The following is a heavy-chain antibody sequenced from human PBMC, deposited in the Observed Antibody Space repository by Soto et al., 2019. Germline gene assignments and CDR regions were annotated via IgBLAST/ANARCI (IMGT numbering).Heavy chain of an antibody. J-gene: IGHJ4*02. D-gene: IGHD2-15*01. V-gene: IGHV1-18*01. CDR1: GYTFTSYG. Sequence: ASVKVSCKASGYTFTSYGISWVRQAPGQGLEWMGWISAYNGNTNYAQKLQGRVTMTTDTSTSTAYMELRSLRSDDTAVYYCARDPPGCSGGSCYQDYWGQGTLVTVSS. CDR3: ARDPPGCSGGSCYQDY. CDR2: ISAYNGNT.